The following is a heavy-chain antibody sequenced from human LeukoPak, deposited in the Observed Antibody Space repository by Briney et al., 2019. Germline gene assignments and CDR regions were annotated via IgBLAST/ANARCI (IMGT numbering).Heavy chain of an antibody. CDR3: ARVSVSSNDY. J-gene: IGHJ4*02. Sequence: GGSLRLSCAASGFTFSSHGMHWVRQAPGKGLEWVAVIWYDASNKLYADSVRGRFTISRDNSKSTLFLQMNSLRAEDTAIYYCARVSVSSNDYWGQGTLVTVSS. V-gene: IGHV3-33*03. D-gene: IGHD6-6*01. CDR2: IWYDASNK. CDR1: GFTFSSHG.